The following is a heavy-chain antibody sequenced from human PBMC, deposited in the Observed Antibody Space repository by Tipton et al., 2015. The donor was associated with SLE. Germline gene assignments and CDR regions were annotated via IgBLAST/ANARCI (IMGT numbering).Heavy chain of an antibody. CDR1: GLTFSSYA. J-gene: IGHJ1*01. Sequence: SLRLSCAASGLTFSSYAMHWVRQAPGKGLEWVAVISYDGSNKYYADPVKGRFTISRDNSKNTLYLQMNSLRAEDTAVYYCARPHYDFWSGYYIGGYFQHWGQGTLVTVSS. CDR2: ISYDGSNK. V-gene: IGHV3-30*04. D-gene: IGHD3-3*01. CDR3: ARPHYDFWSGYYIGGYFQH.